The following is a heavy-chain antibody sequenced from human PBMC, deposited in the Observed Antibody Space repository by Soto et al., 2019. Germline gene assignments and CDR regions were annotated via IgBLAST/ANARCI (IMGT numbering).Heavy chain of an antibody. J-gene: IGHJ4*02. CDR1: GGSLSSSNW. Sequence: VQLQESGPGLVKPSGTLSLTCAVSGGSLSSSNWWSWVRQPPGKVLESIGEIFHSGSTNYNPYLNSRVTISVDKSKNQFSRKLSSVTAADTAVYYCAGNGAVAGTGMEGYHCDYWGQGLLVTVSS. CDR3: AGNGAVAGTGMEGYHCDY. CDR2: IFHSGST. D-gene: IGHD6-19*01. V-gene: IGHV4-4*02.